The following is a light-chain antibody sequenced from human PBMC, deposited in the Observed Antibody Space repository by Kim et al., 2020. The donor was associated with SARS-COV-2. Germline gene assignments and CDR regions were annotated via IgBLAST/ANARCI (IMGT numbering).Light chain of an antibody. J-gene: IGKJ5*01. Sequence: DVVMTQSPLSLPVTLGQPASISCRSSQSLVHSDGNTYLNWFQQRPGQSPRRLFYKVSNRDSGVPDRFSGSGSGTDFTLKISSVEAEDVGVYYCMQGTRGPPITFGQGTRLEIK. CDR1: QSLVHSDGNTY. CDR2: KVS. CDR3: MQGTRGPPIT. V-gene: IGKV2-30*02.